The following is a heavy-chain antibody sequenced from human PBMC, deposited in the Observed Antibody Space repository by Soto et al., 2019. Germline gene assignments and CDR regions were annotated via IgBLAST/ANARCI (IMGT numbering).Heavy chain of an antibody. V-gene: IGHV3-48*02. Sequence: GGSLRLSCAASGFTFSDYSMHWVRQAPGKGLEWVSYISSESGTIYYADSVKGRFTISRDNAKNSLYLQINSPRDEDTGIYFCAREPSGGDDYPDPRESCGQGPLVTVYS. CDR2: ISSESGTI. CDR1: GFTFSDYS. CDR3: AREPSGGDDYPDPRES. J-gene: IGHJ5*01. D-gene: IGHD4-17*01.